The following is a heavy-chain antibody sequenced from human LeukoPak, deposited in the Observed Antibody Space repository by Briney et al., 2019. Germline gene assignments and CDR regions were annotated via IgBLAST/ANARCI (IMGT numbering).Heavy chain of an antibody. CDR2: INHSGST. V-gene: IGHV4-34*01. J-gene: IGHJ4*02. CDR3: ARGSTVFDY. Sequence: SETLSLTCAVYSGSFSGYYWSWIRQPPGKGLEWIGEINHSGSTNYNPSLKSLVTISVDTSKNQFSLKLSSVTAADTAVYYCARGSTVFDYWGQGTLVTVSS. D-gene: IGHD4-17*01. CDR1: SGSFSGYY.